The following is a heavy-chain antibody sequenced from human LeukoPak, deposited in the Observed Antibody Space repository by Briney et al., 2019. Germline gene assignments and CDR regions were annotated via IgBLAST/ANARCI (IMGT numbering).Heavy chain of an antibody. V-gene: IGHV4-59*01. CDR2: IYYSGSS. CDR1: GGSISSYY. Sequence: SETLSLTCSVSGGSISSYYWSWIRQPPGKGLEWIGYIYYSGSSNYNPSLKSRVTISKDVPKNQFSLRLTSVTAADTAVYYCARVGGAPLGAFDIWGQGTMVTVSS. CDR3: ARVGGAPLGAFDI. D-gene: IGHD3-16*01. J-gene: IGHJ3*02.